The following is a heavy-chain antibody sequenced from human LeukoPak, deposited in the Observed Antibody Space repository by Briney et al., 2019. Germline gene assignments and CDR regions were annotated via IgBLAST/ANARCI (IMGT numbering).Heavy chain of an antibody. CDR3: ARGAGAGYNLQPFDY. CDR1: RGSLSSYN. D-gene: IGHD5-24*01. Sequence: SETLALACTVSRGSLSSYNWSWIRQPPGKGLEWIGYIYYSGSTKYNPSLKSRVSISVDTSKNQFSLKLSSVTAADTAVYYCARGAGAGYNLQPFDYWGQGTLVTVSS. J-gene: IGHJ4*02. CDR2: IYYSGST. V-gene: IGHV4-59*08.